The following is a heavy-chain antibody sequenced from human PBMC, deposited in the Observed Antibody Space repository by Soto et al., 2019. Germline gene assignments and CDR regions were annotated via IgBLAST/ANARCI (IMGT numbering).Heavy chain of an antibody. D-gene: IGHD6-19*01. J-gene: IGHJ4*01. Sequence: PSETLSLTCTVSGYSISSASYWASIRQPQGKGPEWIASIYHGGTTFYNPSLKSRITISVDTSNNQFSLKLTSVTAADTAVYYCARVHVMVVAGSTFDYWGHGTLVTVSS. CDR1: GYSISSASY. V-gene: IGHV4-38-2*02. CDR3: ARVHVMVVAGSTFDY. CDR2: IYHGGTT.